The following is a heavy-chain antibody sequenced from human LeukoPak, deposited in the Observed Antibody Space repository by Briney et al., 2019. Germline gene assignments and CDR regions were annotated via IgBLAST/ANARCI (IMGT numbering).Heavy chain of an antibody. CDR1: GDSVSSNSAA. Sequence: SQTLSLTFAISGDSVSSNSAAWNWIRQSPSRGLEWLGRTYYRSKWYNDYAVSVKSRITINPDTSKNQFSLQLNSVTPEDTAVYYCAGDNYYDSSGPSPMPVPFDPWGQGTLVTVSS. CDR3: AGDNYYDSSGPSPMPVPFDP. J-gene: IGHJ5*02. D-gene: IGHD3-22*01. V-gene: IGHV6-1*01. CDR2: TYYRSKWYN.